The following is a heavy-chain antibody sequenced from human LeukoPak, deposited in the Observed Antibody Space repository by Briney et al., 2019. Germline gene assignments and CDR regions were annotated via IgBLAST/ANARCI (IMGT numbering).Heavy chain of an antibody. CDR3: ARRRKDLNWFDP. CDR2: INYSGRT. V-gene: IGHV4-39*01. CDR1: GDSISNSDYY. Sequence: SETLSLTCTASGDSISNSDYYWGWIRQPPGKGLEWIALINYSGRTFYNPSLRSRVTISVDMSKNQFSLNLNSVTAADTAVYYCARRRKDLNWFDPWGQGTLVTVSS. J-gene: IGHJ5*02.